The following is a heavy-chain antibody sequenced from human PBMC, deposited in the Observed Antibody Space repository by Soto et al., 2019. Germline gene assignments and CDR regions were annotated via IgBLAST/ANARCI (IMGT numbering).Heavy chain of an antibody. J-gene: IGHJ6*03. CDR2: MNPNSGNT. D-gene: IGHD3-10*01. Sequence: ASVKVSCKASGYTFTSYDINWVRRATGQGLEWMGWMNPNSGNTGYAQKFQGRVTMTRNTSISTAYMELSSLRSEDTAVYYCASGYYGSGRGYYMDVWGKGTTVTVSS. CDR3: ASGYYGSGRGYYMDV. CDR1: GYTFTSYD. V-gene: IGHV1-8*01.